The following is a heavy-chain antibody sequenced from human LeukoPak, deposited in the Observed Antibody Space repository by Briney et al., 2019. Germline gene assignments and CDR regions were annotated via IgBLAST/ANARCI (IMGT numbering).Heavy chain of an antibody. J-gene: IGHJ4*02. CDR2: IWSDGSNK. CDR3: ANLAVAGNPIDHFDY. V-gene: IGHV3-33*06. D-gene: IGHD6-19*01. Sequence: PGRSLRLSCAASGFTFSSYGMHWVRQAPGKGLEWVAVIWSDGSNKYYADSVKGRFTISRDNSKNTLYLEMSGLRAEDTAVYYCANLAVAGNPIDHFDYWGQGTLVTVSS. CDR1: GFTFSSYG.